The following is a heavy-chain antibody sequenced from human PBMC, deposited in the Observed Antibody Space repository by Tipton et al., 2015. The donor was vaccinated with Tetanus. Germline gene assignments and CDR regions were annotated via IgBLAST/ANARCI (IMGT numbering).Heavy chain of an antibody. D-gene: IGHD3-10*01. V-gene: IGHV4-4*07. CDR3: AREDYYGSGSSYNWFDP. CDR1: GGSXXXYY. CDR2: IYTSGST. Sequence: TLSLTCTVSGGSXXXYYXSWIRQPAGKGXEWXGXIYTSGSTNYNPSLKSRVTMSVDTSKNQFSLKLSSVTAADAAVYSCAREDYYGSGSSYNWFDPWGQGTLVTVSS. J-gene: IGHJ5*02.